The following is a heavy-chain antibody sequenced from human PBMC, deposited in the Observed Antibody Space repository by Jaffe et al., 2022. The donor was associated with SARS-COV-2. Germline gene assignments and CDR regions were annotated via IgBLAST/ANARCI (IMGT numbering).Heavy chain of an antibody. J-gene: IGHJ5*02. Sequence: EVQLVESGGGVVQPGGSLRLSCAASGFTFDDYAMHWVRQAPGKGLEWVSLISGDGGSTYYADSVKGRFTISRDNSKNSLYLQMNSLRTEDTALYYCAKNPYYDFWSGSGFDPWGQGTLVTVSS. CDR3: AKNPYYDFWSGSGFDP. D-gene: IGHD3-3*01. V-gene: IGHV3-43*02. CDR2: ISGDGGST. CDR1: GFTFDDYA.